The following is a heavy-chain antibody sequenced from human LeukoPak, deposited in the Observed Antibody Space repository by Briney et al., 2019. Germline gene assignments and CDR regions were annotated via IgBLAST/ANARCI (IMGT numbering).Heavy chain of an antibody. CDR1: RFTFSSYG. CDR2: IWYDGSNK. J-gene: IGHJ4*02. CDR3: ARGNVDYFDY. V-gene: IGHV3-33*01. Sequence: GGSLRLSCAASRFTFSSYGMHWVRQAPGKGLEWVAVIWYDGSNKYYADSVKGRFTTSRDNSKNTLYLQMNSLRAEDTAVYYCARGNVDYFDYWGQGTLVTVSS.